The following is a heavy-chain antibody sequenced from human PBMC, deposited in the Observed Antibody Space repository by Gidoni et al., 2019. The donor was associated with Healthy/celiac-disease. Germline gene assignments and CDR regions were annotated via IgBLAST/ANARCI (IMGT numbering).Heavy chain of an antibody. V-gene: IGHV3-7*03. Sequence: EVQLVESGGGLVQPGGSLRLPCAASGFTFSSYGMRWVRQAPGKGLEWVANIKKDGSEKYYVDAVKGRFTISRDNAKNSLYLQMNSLRAEDTAVYYCAKGGVVVVAANLVDYWGQGTLVTVSS. CDR1: GFTFSSYG. J-gene: IGHJ4*02. CDR2: IKKDGSEK. CDR3: AKGGVVVVAANLVDY. D-gene: IGHD2-15*01.